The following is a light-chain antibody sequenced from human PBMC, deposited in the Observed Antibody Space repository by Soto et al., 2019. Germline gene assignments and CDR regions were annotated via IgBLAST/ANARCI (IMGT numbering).Light chain of an antibody. CDR1: SSNIGSNT. J-gene: IGLJ2*01. CDR3: AAWDDSLNVV. Sequence: QSVLTQPPSASGTPGQRVTISCSGSSSNIGSNTVNWYQQLPGTAPKLLIYSNNQRPSGVPDRFSGSKSGTSASLAISGLQSEDEAYYYCAAWDDSLNVVFGGGTKLTVL. CDR2: SNN. V-gene: IGLV1-44*01.